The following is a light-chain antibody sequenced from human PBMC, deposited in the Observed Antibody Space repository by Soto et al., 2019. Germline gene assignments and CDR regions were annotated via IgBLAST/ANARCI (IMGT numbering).Light chain of an antibody. CDR1: QSLLSSSDNRNY. CDR3: QQYNSYPLT. V-gene: IGKV4-1*01. J-gene: IGKJ4*01. Sequence: DVVMTQSPDSLALSLGERATINCKSSQSLLSSSDNRNYLAWFQQKVGQPPKLLIRWASTRESGVPDRFSASGSATDFTLTISSLQPEDFATYYCQQYNSYPLTFGGGTKVEIK. CDR2: WAS.